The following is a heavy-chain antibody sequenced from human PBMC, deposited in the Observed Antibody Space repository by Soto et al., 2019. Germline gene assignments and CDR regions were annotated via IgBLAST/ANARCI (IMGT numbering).Heavy chain of an antibody. CDR1: GSTFSSYG. Sequence: VGSLRLSCAASGSTFSSYGMHWVRQAPGKGLEWVAVIWYDGSNKYYADSVKGRFTISRDNSKNTLYLQMNSLRAEDTAVYYCARGALSGGSYYNWFDPWGQGTLVTVSS. CDR2: IWYDGSNK. D-gene: IGHD1-26*01. J-gene: IGHJ5*02. CDR3: ARGALSGGSYYNWFDP. V-gene: IGHV3-33*01.